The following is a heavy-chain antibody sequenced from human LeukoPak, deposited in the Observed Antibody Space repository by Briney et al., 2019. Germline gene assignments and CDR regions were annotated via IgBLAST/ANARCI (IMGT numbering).Heavy chain of an antibody. CDR3: ARRGSYDGSGYLE. CDR2: IYYSGRT. V-gene: IGHV4-39*01. CDR1: GDSVSRSDSY. Sequence: SETLSLTCSVSGDSVSRSDSYWDWIRQPPGKGLEWIGTIYYSGRTYYSPSLNSRVTMSVDPSNNQFSLNLRSVTAADTAVYYCARRGSYDGSGYLEWGQGTLLSVSS. J-gene: IGHJ1*01. D-gene: IGHD3-22*01.